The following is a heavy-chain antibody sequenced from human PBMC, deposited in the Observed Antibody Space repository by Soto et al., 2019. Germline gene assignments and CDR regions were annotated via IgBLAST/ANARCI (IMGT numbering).Heavy chain of an antibody. CDR3: ARDRVYYYDSSGYTPDAFDI. D-gene: IGHD3-22*01. V-gene: IGHV1-2*02. CDR2: INPNSGGT. J-gene: IGHJ3*02. Sequence: ASVKVSCKASGYTFTGYYMHWVRQAPGQGLEWMGWINPNSGGTNYAQKVQGRVTMTRDTSISTAYMELSRLRSDDTAVYYCARDRVYYYDSSGYTPDAFDIWGQGTMVTVSS. CDR1: GYTFTGYY.